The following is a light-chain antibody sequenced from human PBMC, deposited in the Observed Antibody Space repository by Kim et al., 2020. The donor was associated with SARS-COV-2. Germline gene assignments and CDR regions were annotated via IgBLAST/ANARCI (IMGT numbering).Light chain of an antibody. CDR2: EDN. CDR1: SGSIASNY. Sequence: VTISCTHSSGSIASNYVQWYQQRPGSAPTTVIYEDNQRPSGVPDRFSGSIDSSSNSASLTISGLKTEDEADYYCQSYDSSNPVVFGGGTKLTVL. J-gene: IGLJ2*01. V-gene: IGLV6-57*03. CDR3: QSYDSSNPVV.